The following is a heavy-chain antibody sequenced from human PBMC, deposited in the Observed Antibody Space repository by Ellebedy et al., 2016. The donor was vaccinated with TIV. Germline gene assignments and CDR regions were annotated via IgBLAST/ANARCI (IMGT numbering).Heavy chain of an antibody. J-gene: IGHJ4*02. CDR1: GYTFTNYN. D-gene: IGHD3-3*01. CDR3: TRGSGKSFDY. Sequence: AASVKVSCKTSGYTFTNYNMHWVRQAPGQRPECMGWINAGNGDTRYSQKLQGRVTITRDTSASTAYMELSSLRSEDTAVYYCTRGSGKSFDYWGQGTQVTVSS. CDR2: INAGNGDT. V-gene: IGHV1-3*01.